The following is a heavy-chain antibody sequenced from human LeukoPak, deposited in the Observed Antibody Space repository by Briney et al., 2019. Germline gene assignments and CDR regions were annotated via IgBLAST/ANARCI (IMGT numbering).Heavy chain of an antibody. D-gene: IGHD1-26*01. CDR3: ARDRGRGGLISAFDI. J-gene: IGHJ3*02. CDR1: GYTFTGYY. CDR2: INPNSGGT. Sequence: ASVKVSCRASGYTFTGYYIHWVRQAPGQGPEWMGWINPNSGGTNYAQKFQGWVTMTRDTSTNTTYMELSSLTSDDTAVYYCARDRGRGGLISAFDIWGQGTMVTVSS. V-gene: IGHV1-2*04.